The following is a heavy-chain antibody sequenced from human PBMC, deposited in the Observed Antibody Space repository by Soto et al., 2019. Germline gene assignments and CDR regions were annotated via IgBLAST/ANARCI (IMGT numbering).Heavy chain of an antibody. CDR3: ARDGDYYDFWSGFSLAYYYYGMDV. D-gene: IGHD3-3*01. CDR1: GFTFSSYW. CDR2: IKQDGSEK. J-gene: IGHJ6*02. Sequence: GWSLRLSCAASGFTFSSYWMSWVRQAPGKGLEWVANIKQDGSEKYYVDSVKGRFTISRDNAKNSLYLQMNSLRAEDTAVYYCARDGDYYDFWSGFSLAYYYYGMDVWGQGTTVTVSS. V-gene: IGHV3-7*01.